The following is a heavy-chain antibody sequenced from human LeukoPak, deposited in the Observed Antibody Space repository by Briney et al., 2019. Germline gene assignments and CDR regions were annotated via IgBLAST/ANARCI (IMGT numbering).Heavy chain of an antibody. D-gene: IGHD4-11*01. J-gene: IGHJ3*02. Sequence: ASVKVSCKASGYTFTSYEINWVRQATGQGLEWMGWMNPKTGNTGSAQKLQGRVTITGNTSISTAYMELSSLRSEDTAVYYCVRIDYSNAFDIWGQGTMVTVSS. CDR1: GYTFTSYE. V-gene: IGHV1-8*01. CDR3: VRIDYSNAFDI. CDR2: MNPKTGNT.